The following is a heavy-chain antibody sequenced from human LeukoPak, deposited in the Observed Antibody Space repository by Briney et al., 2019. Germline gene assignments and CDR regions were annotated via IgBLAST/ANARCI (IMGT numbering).Heavy chain of an antibody. Sequence: PSEPLSLTCAVYGGSFSGYYWSWIRQPPGKGLEWFGEINHSGRTNYNPSLKSRVTISVDTSKNQFSLKLSSVTAAEAAVYYCARGGGGLRWGELSLYYFDYWGQGTLVTVSS. V-gene: IGHV4-34*01. D-gene: IGHD3-16*02. CDR3: ARGGGGLRWGELSLYYFDY. CDR1: GGSFSGYY. CDR2: INHSGRT. J-gene: IGHJ4*02.